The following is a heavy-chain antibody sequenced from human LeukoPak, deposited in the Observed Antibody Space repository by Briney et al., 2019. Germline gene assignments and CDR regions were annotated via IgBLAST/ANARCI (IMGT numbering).Heavy chain of an antibody. D-gene: IGHD1-1*01. V-gene: IGHV4-59*01. CDR3: ARVGGTNCYSYGMDV. Sequence: PSETLSLTCTVSGGSISSYYWSWIRQPPGKGLEWIGDIYDSGSTNYNPSPKSGVTISVVTCKNPFSLKLSSVTAADTAVYYCARVGGTNCYSYGMDVWGQGTTVTVSS. J-gene: IGHJ6*02. CDR2: IYDSGST. CDR1: GGSISSYY.